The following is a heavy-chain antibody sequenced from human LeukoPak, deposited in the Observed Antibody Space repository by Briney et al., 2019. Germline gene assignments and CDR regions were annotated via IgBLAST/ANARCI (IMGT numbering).Heavy chain of an antibody. Sequence: GGSLRLSCAASGFTFSNYAMSWVRQAPGKGLEWVSSIRGSGVSTYYADSVKGRFTISRDNSKNTLYLQMDSLRAEDTAVYYCAKLVTTISDWGQGTLVIVSS. CDR1: GFTFSNYA. J-gene: IGHJ4*02. D-gene: IGHD5-12*01. CDR2: IRGSGVST. V-gene: IGHV3-23*01. CDR3: AKLVTTISD.